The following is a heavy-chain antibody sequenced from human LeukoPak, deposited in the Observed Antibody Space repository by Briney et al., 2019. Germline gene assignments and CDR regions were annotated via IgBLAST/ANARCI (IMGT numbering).Heavy chain of an antibody. CDR3: ARAGEAASHFDY. V-gene: IGHV3-74*01. CDR2: VNSDGST. J-gene: IGHJ4*02. CDR1: GFTFSSYW. D-gene: IGHD6-13*01. Sequence: GSLRLSCAASGFTFSSYWMHWVRQAPGKGLVWVSRVNSDGSTSYADSVKGRFTISRDNAKNTLYLQMNSLRAEDTAVYYCARAGEAASHFDYWGQGTLVTVSS.